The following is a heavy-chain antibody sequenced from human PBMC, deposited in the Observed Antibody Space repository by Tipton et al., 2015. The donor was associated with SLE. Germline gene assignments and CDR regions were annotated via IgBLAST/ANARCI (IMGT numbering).Heavy chain of an antibody. CDR2: IYNPGST. Sequence: TLSLTCSVSGDSINNDYSWGWIRQPPGKGLEWIGTIYNPGSTYYNPSLKSRATISVDTSKNQVSLKLTPVTAADTAVYYCARGWYSRNWEWWFDPWGQGTLVTVSS. CDR3: ARGWYSRNWEWWFDP. J-gene: IGHJ5*02. CDR1: GDSINNDYS. V-gene: IGHV4-38-2*02. D-gene: IGHD6-13*01.